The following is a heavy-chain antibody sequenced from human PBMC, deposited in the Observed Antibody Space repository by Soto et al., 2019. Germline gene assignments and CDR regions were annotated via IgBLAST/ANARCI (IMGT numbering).Heavy chain of an antibody. Sequence: QVQLVQSGAEVKKPGASVKVSCKVSGYTLSELFVHWVRQAPGKGLEWLGGLDHEESNTIYAQNFRGRVTMTDDTSTDTAHMELSSLRSDDTAVYYCATGFPQWELLQYWGQGTLLTVSS. CDR3: ATGFPQWELLQY. V-gene: IGHV1-24*01. D-gene: IGHD1-26*01. J-gene: IGHJ4*02. CDR1: GYTLSELF. CDR2: LDHEESNT.